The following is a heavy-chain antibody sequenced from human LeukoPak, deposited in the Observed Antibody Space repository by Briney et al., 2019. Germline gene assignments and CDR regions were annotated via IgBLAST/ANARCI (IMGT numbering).Heavy chain of an antibody. D-gene: IGHD3-10*01. Sequence: GESLKISCKGSGYNFTNYWIAWVRQMPGKGLEWMGIIYPGDSDTRYSPSFQGQVTISADKSISTAYLQWSSLKASDTAMYYCARRYYGSGSYYNWFDPWGQGTLVTVSS. V-gene: IGHV5-51*01. J-gene: IGHJ5*02. CDR3: ARRYYGSGSYYNWFDP. CDR2: IYPGDSDT. CDR1: GYNFTNYW.